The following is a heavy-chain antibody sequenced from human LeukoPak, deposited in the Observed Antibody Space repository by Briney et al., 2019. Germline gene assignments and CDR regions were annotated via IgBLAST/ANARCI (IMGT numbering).Heavy chain of an antibody. V-gene: IGHV4-38-2*01. CDR3: ARGDRFDY. CDR1: GYSISSGYY. Sequence: PSETLSLTCAVSGYSISSGYYWGWIRQPPGKGLERIGSIYHSGYTYYNPSLKSRVTISVDTSKNQFSLKLSSVTAANTAVYYCARGDRFDYWGQGTLVTVSS. J-gene: IGHJ4*02. CDR2: IYHSGYT. D-gene: IGHD3-10*01.